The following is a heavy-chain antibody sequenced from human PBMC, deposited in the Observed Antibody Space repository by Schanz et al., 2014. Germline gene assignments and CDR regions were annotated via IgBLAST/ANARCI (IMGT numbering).Heavy chain of an antibody. Sequence: EVQLLESGGGLVQPGGSLRLSCAASGFTFSSYAMTWVRQAPGMGLEWVSAMNESHSTIYYADSVRGRFTISRDNSRDTVYLQMNSLRADDTAMYYCARWFLIRGVILDSWGQGTLVTVSS. CDR3: ARWFLIRGVILDS. D-gene: IGHD3-10*01. CDR2: MNESHSTI. V-gene: IGHV3-23*01. CDR1: GFTFSSYA. J-gene: IGHJ4*02.